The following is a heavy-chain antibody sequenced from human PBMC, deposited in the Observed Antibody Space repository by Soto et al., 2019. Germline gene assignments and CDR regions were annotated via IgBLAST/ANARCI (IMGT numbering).Heavy chain of an antibody. CDR2: IYSGGST. V-gene: IGHV3-66*01. CDR1: GFTVRSNY. J-gene: IGHJ1*01. D-gene: IGHD2-21*02. CDR3: ARVLAYCGGDCYPQYFHH. Sequence: EVQLVESGGGLVQPGGSLRLSCAASGFTVRSNYMSWVRQAPGKGLEWVSVIYSGGSTYYADSVKGRFTISRDNPKNTXXLQINSLRAEDTAVYYCARVLAYCGGDCYPQYFHHWGQGTLVTVSS.